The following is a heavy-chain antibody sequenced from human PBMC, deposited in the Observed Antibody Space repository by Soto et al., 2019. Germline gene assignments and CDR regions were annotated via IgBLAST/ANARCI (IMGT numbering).Heavy chain of an antibody. Sequence: GESLKISCKVCGYSFTSYWIGWVRQMPWKGLEWMGIIYPGDSDNRYSPSFQGQVTISADKSISTAYLQWSSLKASDTAMYYCARPDYHGSRSYYSFDYCGQGTLVTVSS. V-gene: IGHV5-51*01. D-gene: IGHD3-10*01. J-gene: IGHJ4*02. CDR2: IYPGDSDN. CDR3: ARPDYHGSRSYYSFDY. CDR1: GYSFTSYW.